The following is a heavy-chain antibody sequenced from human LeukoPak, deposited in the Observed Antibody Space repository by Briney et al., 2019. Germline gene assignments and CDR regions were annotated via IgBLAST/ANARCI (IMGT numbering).Heavy chain of an antibody. CDR2: MNADRGNT. J-gene: IGHJ6*03. D-gene: IGHD1-26*01. CDR3: ARGYSGSYWVNYYYYYYMDV. Sequence: GGSEKVSCKASGYTLTSYVINWVRQATGQGLEWVGWMNADRGNTGYAQKYQGRVTMTRNTSISTAYMKLSRLRHENTVVYYCARGYSGSYWVNYYYYYYMDVWGKGTTVTVSS. CDR1: GYTLTSYV. V-gene: IGHV1-8*01.